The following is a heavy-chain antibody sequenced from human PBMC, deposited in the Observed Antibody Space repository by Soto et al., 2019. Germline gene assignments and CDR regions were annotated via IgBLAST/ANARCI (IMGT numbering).Heavy chain of an antibody. V-gene: IGHV4-59*08. CDR1: GGSISSYY. D-gene: IGHD5-12*01. Sequence: SETLSLTCTVSGGSISSYYWSWIRQPPGKGLEWIGYIYYSGSTNYNPSLKSRVTISVDTSKNQFSLKLSSVTAADTAVYYCGRMPGGFRPFDYRGQGTLVTVSS. CDR2: IYYSGST. J-gene: IGHJ4*02. CDR3: GRMPGGFRPFDY.